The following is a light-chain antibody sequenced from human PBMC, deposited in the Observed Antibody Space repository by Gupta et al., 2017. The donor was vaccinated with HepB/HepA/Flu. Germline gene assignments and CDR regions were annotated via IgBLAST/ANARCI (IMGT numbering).Light chain of an antibody. CDR2: CDN. Sequence: QSVLPQPPSVSGAPGQRATISCTGSSSNIVAGYHEHWYQQLHATAPNTLIFCDNSRPSGVPDRCSCSTTGTNASPVIIGLQAEDEADDYCQCSDGDLGGWVFVTGTKLTVL. V-gene: IGLV1-40*01. J-gene: IGLJ3*02. CDR3: QCSDGDLGGWV. CDR1: SSNIVAGYH.